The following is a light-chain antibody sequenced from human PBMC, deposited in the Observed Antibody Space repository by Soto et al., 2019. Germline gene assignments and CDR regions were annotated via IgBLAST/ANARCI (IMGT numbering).Light chain of an antibody. CDR3: QQYNEWPIT. CDR2: AAT. J-gene: IGKJ5*01. CDR1: QSIRSR. V-gene: IGKV1-39*01. Sequence: DIQMTQSPSSLSASVGDTVTITCRASQSIRSRLNWYQQKPGKAPNLLIYAATRLESGVPSRFSGGGSGTDFTLTVSSLQPEDFGDYYCQQYNEWPITLGQGTRLEIK.